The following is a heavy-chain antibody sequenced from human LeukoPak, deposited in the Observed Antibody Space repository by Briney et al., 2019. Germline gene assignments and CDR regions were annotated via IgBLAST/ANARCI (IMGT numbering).Heavy chain of an antibody. Sequence: PSETLSLTCTVSGGSISSYYWSWIRQPPGKGLEWIGYIYTSGSTNYNPSLKSRVTISVDTSKNQFSLKLSSVTAADTAVYYCAGRERIAAAGTGYYYYYMDVWGKGTTVTVSS. V-gene: IGHV4-4*09. CDR1: GGSISSYY. CDR3: AGRERIAAAGTGYYYYYMDV. CDR2: IYTSGST. D-gene: IGHD6-13*01. J-gene: IGHJ6*03.